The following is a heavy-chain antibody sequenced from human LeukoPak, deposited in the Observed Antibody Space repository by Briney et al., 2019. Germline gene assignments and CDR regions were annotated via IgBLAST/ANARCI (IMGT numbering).Heavy chain of an antibody. Sequence: SETLSLTCTVSGGSISSSNFYWGWIRQPPGKGLEWIGSIYYSGSTYYNPSLKSRVTISVDTSKNQFSLKLSSVTAADTAVYYCASFACSGGSCRLDYWGQGTLVTVSS. V-gene: IGHV4-39*07. CDR1: GGSISSSNFY. D-gene: IGHD2-15*01. CDR3: ASFACSGGSCRLDY. CDR2: IYYSGST. J-gene: IGHJ4*02.